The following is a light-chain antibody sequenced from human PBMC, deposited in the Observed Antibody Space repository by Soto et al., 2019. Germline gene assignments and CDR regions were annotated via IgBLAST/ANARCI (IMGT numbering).Light chain of an antibody. CDR2: DAS. J-gene: IGKJ4*01. CDR3: QQRSNWPPT. CDR1: QSVSSY. Sequence: EIVLTQSPATLSLSPGERATLSCRASQSVSSYLAWYQQKPGQDHRLLIYDASNRATGIPARFSGSGSGTDFTLTISSLEPEDFAVYYCQQRSNWPPTFAGGTKVEIK. V-gene: IGKV3-11*01.